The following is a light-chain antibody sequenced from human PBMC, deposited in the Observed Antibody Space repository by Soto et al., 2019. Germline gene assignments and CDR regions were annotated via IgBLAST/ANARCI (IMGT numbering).Light chain of an antibody. CDR3: QQYVSSVT. V-gene: IGKV3-20*01. J-gene: IGKJ1*01. CDR1: QSVDSSF. CDR2: GAS. Sequence: EIVLTQSPGSLSLSPGERATLSCRASQSVDSSFFAWYQKKPGQAPRLLIYGASKRATGIPDRFSGSGSGTDFTFTISRLEPEDFAVYYCQQYVSSVTFGQGTKVEIK.